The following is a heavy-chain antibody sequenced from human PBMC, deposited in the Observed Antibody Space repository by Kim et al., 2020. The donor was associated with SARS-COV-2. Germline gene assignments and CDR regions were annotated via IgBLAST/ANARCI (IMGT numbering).Heavy chain of an antibody. Sequence: GGSLRLSCAASGFTFSSYAMSWVRQAPGKGLEWVSAISGSGGSTYYADSVKGRFTISRDNSKNTLYLQMNSLRAEDTAVYYCAKGRVIAARNYYYYGMDVWGQGTTVTVSS. V-gene: IGHV3-23*01. CDR3: AKGRVIAARNYYYYGMDV. D-gene: IGHD6-6*01. CDR2: ISGSGGST. J-gene: IGHJ6*02. CDR1: GFTFSSYA.